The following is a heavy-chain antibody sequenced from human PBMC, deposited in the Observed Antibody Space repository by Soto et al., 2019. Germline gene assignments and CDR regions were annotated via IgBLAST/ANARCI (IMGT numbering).Heavy chain of an antibody. J-gene: IGHJ6*02. D-gene: IGHD6-13*01. CDR3: ARHPIAAPNYGMDV. Sequence: GASVKVSCKASGYTFTSYGISWVRQAPGQGLEWMGWISAYNGNTNYAQKLQGRVTMTTDTSTSTAYMELRSLRSDDTAVYYCARHPIAAPNYGMDVWGQGTTVTVSS. CDR1: GYTFTSYG. CDR2: ISAYNGNT. V-gene: IGHV1-18*04.